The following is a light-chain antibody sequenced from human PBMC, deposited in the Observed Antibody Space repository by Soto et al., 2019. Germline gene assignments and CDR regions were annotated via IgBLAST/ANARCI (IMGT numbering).Light chain of an antibody. CDR3: QQYNSYPYT. V-gene: IGKV1-5*03. Sequence: DIQMTQSPSTLSASVGDRVTITCRASQSISSWLAWYQQKPGKAPKLLIYKASSLESGVPSRFSGSGSGTELTLTISSLQPDDFATYYRQQYNSYPYTFGQGTKLEIK. CDR2: KAS. CDR1: QSISSW. J-gene: IGKJ2*01.